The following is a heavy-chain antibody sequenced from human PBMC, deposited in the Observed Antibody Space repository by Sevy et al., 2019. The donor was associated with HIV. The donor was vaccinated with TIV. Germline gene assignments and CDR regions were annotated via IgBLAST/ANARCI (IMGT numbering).Heavy chain of an antibody. CDR3: ARGSAGCSTA. V-gene: IGHV3-74*01. CDR2: VNSDGLST. J-gene: IGHJ5*02. Sequence: GGSLRLSCAVSGSSFSPSYMHWVRQSPGKGLMWVSRVNSDGLSTTYADSVKGRFTISRDNARHTVYLQMNSLRADDTAVYYCARGSAGCSTAWGPGTLVTVSS. D-gene: IGHD2-15*01. CDR1: GSSFSPSY.